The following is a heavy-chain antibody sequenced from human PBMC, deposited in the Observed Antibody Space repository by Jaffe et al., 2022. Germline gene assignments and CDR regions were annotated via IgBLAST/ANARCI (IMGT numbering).Heavy chain of an antibody. V-gene: IGHV3-49*04. CDR3: TRTLTFYGTLYFFDY. Sequence: EVHLVESGGGLVQPGRSLRLTCITSGFTFRDYAMSWVRQAPGKGLEWVGLFRSKTYGSTSEYAASVKGRFTVSRDDSTATAYLQMDSLETEDTAVYYCTRTLTFYGTLYFFDYWGPGTLVTVSS. J-gene: IGHJ4*02. D-gene: IGHD4-17*01. CDR2: FRSKTYGSTS. CDR1: GFTFRDYA.